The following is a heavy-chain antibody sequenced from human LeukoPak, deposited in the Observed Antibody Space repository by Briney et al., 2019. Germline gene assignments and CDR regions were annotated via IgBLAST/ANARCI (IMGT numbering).Heavy chain of an antibody. CDR1: GFSFGDHG. CDR3: ARHVDSGGNFYFDY. J-gene: IGHJ4*02. Sequence: GGSLRPSCEASGFSFGDHGMAWVRQAPGKGLEWAPSIRDSGGNTYQGDSLEGRFTISRDNSKNTLYLQMNSLRADDTAFYYCARHVDSGGNFYFDYWGQGTLVTVSS. V-gene: IGHV3-23*01. CDR2: IRDSGGNT. D-gene: IGHD4-23*01.